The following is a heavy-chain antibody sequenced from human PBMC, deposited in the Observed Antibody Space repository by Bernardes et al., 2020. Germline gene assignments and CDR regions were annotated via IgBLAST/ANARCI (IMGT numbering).Heavy chain of an antibody. J-gene: IGHJ6*03. CDR2: ISSSGSTI. Sequence: GGSLRLSCAASGFTFSSYEMNWVRQAPGKGLEWVSYISSSGSTIYYADSVKGRFTISRDNAKNSLYLQMNSLRAEDTAVYYCARTPSPTFRLFGVVNDWKYYYYMDVWGKGTTVTVSS. V-gene: IGHV3-48*03. D-gene: IGHD3-3*01. CDR3: ARTPSPTFRLFGVVNDWKYYYYMDV. CDR1: GFTFSSYE.